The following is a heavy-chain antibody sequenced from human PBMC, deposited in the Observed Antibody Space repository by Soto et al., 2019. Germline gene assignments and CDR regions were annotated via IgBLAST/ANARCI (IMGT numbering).Heavy chain of an antibody. D-gene: IGHD2-21*01. Sequence: ASVKVSCKASGYTFTSYDISWVRQAPGQGLEWMGWISAYNGNTNYAQKLQGRVTMTTDTSTSTAYMELRSLRAEDTAVYYCARVPAYSQNAFDIWGQGTMVTVSS. CDR2: ISAYNGNT. CDR3: ARVPAYSQNAFDI. V-gene: IGHV1-18*01. J-gene: IGHJ3*02. CDR1: GYTFTSYD.